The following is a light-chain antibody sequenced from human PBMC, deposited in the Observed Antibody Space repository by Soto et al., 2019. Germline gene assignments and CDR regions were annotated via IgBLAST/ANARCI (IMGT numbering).Light chain of an antibody. CDR3: QQYGSSLT. Sequence: EIVLTQSPDTLSVPPGEIATLSCRASKSVGSNLAWYQQKLGQAPRLLIYGASTRATGIPDRFSGSGSGTDFTLTISRLEPEDFAVYYCQQYGSSLTCGGGTKVDIK. V-gene: IGKV3-20*01. CDR1: KSVGSN. CDR2: GAS. J-gene: IGKJ4*01.